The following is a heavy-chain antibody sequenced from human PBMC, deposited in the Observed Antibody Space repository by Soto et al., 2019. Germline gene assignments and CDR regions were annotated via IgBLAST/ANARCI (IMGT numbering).Heavy chain of an antibody. CDR2: IYYDGSA. D-gene: IGHD3-22*01. CDR3: ARVYYYDSSGYTNAPSIDY. V-gene: IGHV4-59*11. J-gene: IGHJ4*02. CDR1: GGSISSHY. Sequence: TLSLTCSVSGGSISSHYWSWIRQPPGKGLEWIGYIYYDGSANYNPSLKSRVTISVDTSKNQLSLKLRSVTAADTAVYFCARVYYYDSSGYTNAPSIDYWGQGTLVTVSS.